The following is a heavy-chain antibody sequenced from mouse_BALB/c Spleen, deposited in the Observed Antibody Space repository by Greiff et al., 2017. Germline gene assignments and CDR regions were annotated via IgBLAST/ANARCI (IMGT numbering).Heavy chain of an antibody. Sequence: QVQLKQPGAELVKPGASVKLSCKASGYTFTSYYMYWVKQRPGQGLEWIGGINPSNGGTNFNEKFKSKATLTVDKSSSTAYMQLSSLTSEDSAVYYCTRDDYDWFAYWGQGTLVTVSA. D-gene: IGHD2-4*01. CDR3: TRDDYDWFAY. V-gene: IGHV1S81*02. CDR2: INPSNGGT. CDR1: GYTFTSYY. J-gene: IGHJ3*01.